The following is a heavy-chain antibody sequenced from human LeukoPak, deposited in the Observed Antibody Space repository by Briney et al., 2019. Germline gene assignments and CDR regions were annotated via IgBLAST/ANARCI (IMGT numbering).Heavy chain of an antibody. D-gene: IGHD5-18*01. V-gene: IGHV3-74*01. J-gene: IGHJ4*02. CDR1: GFSFSDYY. Sequence: GGSLRLSCAASGFSFSDYYMIWLRQAPGKGPEWLSRTSKDGSHTVYADSAKGRFTASRDNTKNTIDLEVTNLRPEDTAVYYCTRGGYSGSYYRFSWGQGTPVTVAS. CDR3: TRGGYSGSYYRFS. CDR2: TSKDGSHT.